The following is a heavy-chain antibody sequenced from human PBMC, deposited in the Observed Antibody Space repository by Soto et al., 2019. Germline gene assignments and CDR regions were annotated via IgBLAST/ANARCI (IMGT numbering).Heavy chain of an antibody. CDR1: GGTFNNLA. CDR3: AADVGGYIYGLARH. Sequence: GASVKVSCKASGGTFNNLAISWVRQAPGQGLEWMGGVIPLFGTGNYAQKFQGRVTITADESTSTAYMELNSLRPEDTAVYYCAADVGGYIYGLARHWGQGTLVTVSS. CDR2: VIPLFGTG. J-gene: IGHJ4*02. V-gene: IGHV1-69*13. D-gene: IGHD4-17*01.